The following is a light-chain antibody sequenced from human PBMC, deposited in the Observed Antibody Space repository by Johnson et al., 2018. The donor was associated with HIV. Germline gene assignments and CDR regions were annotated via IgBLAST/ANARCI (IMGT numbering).Light chain of an antibody. Sequence: QSVLTQPPSVSAAPGQKVTISCSGSSFNIGNNYVSWYQQLPGTAPKLLIFDTNKRFSGIPDRFSGSKSGTSATLGITGLQTGDEADYYCGTWDSSLSAGVFGTGTKVTVL. CDR2: DTN. CDR3: GTWDSSLSAGV. V-gene: IGLV1-51*01. J-gene: IGLJ1*01. CDR1: SFNIGNNY.